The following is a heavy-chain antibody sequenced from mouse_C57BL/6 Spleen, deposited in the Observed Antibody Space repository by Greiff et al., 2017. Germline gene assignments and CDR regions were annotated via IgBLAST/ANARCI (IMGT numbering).Heavy chain of an antibody. D-gene: IGHD2-4*01. CDR2: IYPSDSET. CDR3: ARGGDYDNYAMDD. Sequence: VQLQQPGAELVRPGSSVKLSCTASGYTFTSYWMDWVKQRPGPGLEWIGNIYPSDSETHYNQKFKDKATLTVDKSSSTAYMQLSSLTSEDSAVYYCARGGDYDNYAMDDWGQGTSVTVSS. CDR1: GYTFTSYW. V-gene: IGHV1-61*01. J-gene: IGHJ4*01.